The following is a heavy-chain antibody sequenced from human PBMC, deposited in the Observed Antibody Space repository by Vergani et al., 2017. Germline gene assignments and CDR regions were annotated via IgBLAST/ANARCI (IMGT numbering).Heavy chain of an antibody. D-gene: IGHD1-26*01. V-gene: IGHV3-30*02. Sequence: QVQLVESGGGVVKRGGSVRLSCAASGFTFRSYGMHWVRKAPGKGLEGVAFVRYDGTNKYYAESVKGRLTISGDNSKNMLYLQMKSLRADDTAVYYCAKGEGIVANWQGYYYNGMDVWGQGTTVTVSS. J-gene: IGHJ6*02. CDR1: GFTFRSYG. CDR3: AKGEGIVANWQGYYYNGMDV. CDR2: VRYDGTNK.